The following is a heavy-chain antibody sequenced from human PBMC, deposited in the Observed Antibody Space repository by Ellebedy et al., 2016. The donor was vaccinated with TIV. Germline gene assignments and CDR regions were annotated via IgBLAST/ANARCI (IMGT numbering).Heavy chain of an antibody. CDR2: IYPGDSDT. D-gene: IGHD6-19*01. Sequence: GESLKISCKGSGYSFISYWIGWVRQMPGKGLEWMGYIYPGDSDTRYSPSFQGQVTISVDTSISTAYLQWSSLKASDTAIYYCARGDRGSGWYWDKWGQGTLVTVSS. V-gene: IGHV5-51*01. CDR3: ARGDRGSGWYWDK. CDR1: GYSFISYW. J-gene: IGHJ4*02.